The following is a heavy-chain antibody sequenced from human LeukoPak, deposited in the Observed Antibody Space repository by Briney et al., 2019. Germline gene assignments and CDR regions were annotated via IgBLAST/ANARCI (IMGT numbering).Heavy chain of an antibody. CDR3: ARGASMVSSGYYC. D-gene: IGHD3-22*01. CDR2: INPNSGGT. V-gene: IGHV1-2*02. CDR1: GYTFTGYY. Sequence: GASVTVSCKASGYTFTGYYMHWVRQAPGQGLEWMGWINPNSGGTNYAQKFQGRVTMTRDTSISTTYMELSRLRSDDTAVYYCARGASMVSSGYYCWGQGTLVTVSS. J-gene: IGHJ4*02.